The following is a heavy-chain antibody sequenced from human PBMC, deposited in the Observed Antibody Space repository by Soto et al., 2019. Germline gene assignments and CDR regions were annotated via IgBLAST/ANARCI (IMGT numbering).Heavy chain of an antibody. D-gene: IGHD2-2*01. CDR2: IYYSGGT. J-gene: IGHJ3*02. CDR1: TGSVSSGSYN. CDR3: AIQLRSGAFDI. V-gene: IGHV4-61*01. Sequence: PSETLSLTGTVSTGSVSSGSYNWSWIRQPPGKGLEWIGYIYYSGGTNYNASLKRRVTISVCTSKNESSLKLCFVTTADTAVYYCAIQLRSGAFDIWGQGTMVTVSS.